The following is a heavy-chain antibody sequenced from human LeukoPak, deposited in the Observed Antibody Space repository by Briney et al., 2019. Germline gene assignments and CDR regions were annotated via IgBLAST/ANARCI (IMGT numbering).Heavy chain of an antibody. Sequence: GRSLRLSCAASGFTFSSYAMHWVRQAPGKGLEWVAVISYDGSNKYYADSVKGRFTISRDNSKNTLYLQMNSLRAEDTAVYHCARDPSITMVRGVIGRFDYWGQGTLVTVSS. J-gene: IGHJ4*02. CDR2: ISYDGSNK. V-gene: IGHV3-30*04. CDR1: GFTFSSYA. CDR3: ARDPSITMVRGVIGRFDY. D-gene: IGHD3-10*01.